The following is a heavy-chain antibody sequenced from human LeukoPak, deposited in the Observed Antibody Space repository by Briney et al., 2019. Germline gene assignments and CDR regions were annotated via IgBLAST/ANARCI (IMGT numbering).Heavy chain of an antibody. V-gene: IGHV3-7*01. CDR3: ARPSFRTGSYFDH. CDR1: GFTFSSYA. D-gene: IGHD3/OR15-3a*01. J-gene: IGHJ4*02. Sequence: GGSLRLSCAASGFTFSSYAMSWVRQAPGKGLEWVANIEEYGNEIHYVDSVKGRFTISRDNTKTSLYLQMNSLRVEDTAVYYCARPSFRTGSYFDHWGQGTLVTVSS. CDR2: IEEYGNEI.